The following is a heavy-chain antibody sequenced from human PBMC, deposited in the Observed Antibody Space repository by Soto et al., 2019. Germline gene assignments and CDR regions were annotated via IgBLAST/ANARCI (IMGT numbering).Heavy chain of an antibody. CDR1: GFTFGSYS. J-gene: IGHJ6*02. CDR3: ARDLSSSAHLYGMDV. V-gene: IGHV3-21*01. CDR2: ISSSSSYI. D-gene: IGHD6-6*01. Sequence: XGSLRLSCAAAGFTFGSYSMNWVRQAPGKGLEWVSSISSSSSYIYYADSVKGRFTISRDNAKNSLYLQMNSLRAEDTAVYYCARDLSSSAHLYGMDVWGQGTTVTVSS.